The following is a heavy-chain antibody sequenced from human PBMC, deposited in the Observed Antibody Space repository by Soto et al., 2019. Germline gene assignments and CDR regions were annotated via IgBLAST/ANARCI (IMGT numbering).Heavy chain of an antibody. V-gene: IGHV4-34*01. Sequence: SETLSLTCAVYGGSFSGCYWSWIRQPPGKGLEWIGEINHSGSTNYNPSLKSRVTISVDTSKNQFSLKLSSVTAADTAVYYCARARDIVVVPEKKPNWFDPWGQGTLVTVSS. CDR3: ARARDIVVVPEKKPNWFDP. CDR1: GGSFSGCY. CDR2: INHSGST. D-gene: IGHD2-2*01. J-gene: IGHJ5*02.